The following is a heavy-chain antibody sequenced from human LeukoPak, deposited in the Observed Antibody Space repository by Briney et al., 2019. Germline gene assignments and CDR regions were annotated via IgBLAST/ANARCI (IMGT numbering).Heavy chain of an antibody. D-gene: IGHD3-10*01. CDR2: ISGSGGST. J-gene: IGHJ5*02. Sequence: GGSLRLSCAASGFTFSSYAMSWVRQAPGKGLEWVSDISGSGGSTYYADPVKGRFTISRDNSKNTLYLQMNSLRAEDTAVYYCAKDGSEVLLWFGELSNWFDPWGQGTLVTVSS. CDR1: GFTFSSYA. CDR3: AKDGSEVLLWFGELSNWFDP. V-gene: IGHV3-23*01.